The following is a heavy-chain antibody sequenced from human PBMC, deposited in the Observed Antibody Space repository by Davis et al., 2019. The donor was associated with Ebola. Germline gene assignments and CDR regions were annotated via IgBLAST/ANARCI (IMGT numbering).Heavy chain of an antibody. Sequence: PGGSLRLSCAASGFTFSSYGMHWVRQAPGKGLEWVAFIRYDGSNKYYADSVKGRFTISRDNSKNTLYLQMNSLRAEDTAVYYCGKALNQIAGYPYSFDYWGQGTLVTVSS. CDR1: GFTFSSYG. D-gene: IGHD1-14*01. CDR3: GKALNQIAGYPYSFDY. V-gene: IGHV3-30*02. CDR2: IRYDGSNK. J-gene: IGHJ4*02.